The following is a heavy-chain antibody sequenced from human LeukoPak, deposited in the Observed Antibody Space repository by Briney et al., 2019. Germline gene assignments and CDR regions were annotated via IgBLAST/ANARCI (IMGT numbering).Heavy chain of an antibody. CDR3: ARDGRGGGYTGGAFDI. Sequence: KTSQTLSLTCTVYGGSISSGGYYWSWIRQHPGKGLGWIGYSYYSGSTYYNPSLKSRVIISVDTSKNQFSLKLSSVTAADTAVYYCARDGRGGGYTGGAFDIWGQGTMVSVSS. CDR1: GGSISSGGYY. J-gene: IGHJ3*02. D-gene: IGHD5-24*01. V-gene: IGHV4-31*03. CDR2: SYYSGST.